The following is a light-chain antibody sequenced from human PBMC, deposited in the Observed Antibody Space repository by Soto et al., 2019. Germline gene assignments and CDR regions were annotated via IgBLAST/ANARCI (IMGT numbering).Light chain of an antibody. Sequence: DIRMTQSPSSLSASVGDRVTITCRASQSISSYLNWYQQKPGKAPKLLIYAASSLQSGVPSRFSGSGSGTDFTLTISRLEPEDFAVYYCQQYGNSPITFGQGTRREIK. CDR2: AAS. J-gene: IGKJ5*01. CDR3: QQYGNSPIT. CDR1: QSISSY. V-gene: IGKV1-39*01.